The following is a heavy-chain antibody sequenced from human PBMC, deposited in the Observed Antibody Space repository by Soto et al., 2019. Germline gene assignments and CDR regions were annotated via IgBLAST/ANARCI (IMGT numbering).Heavy chain of an antibody. CDR3: AREGDYGDYGRGYYYYGMDV. V-gene: IGHV6-1*01. CDR1: GDSVSSNSAA. J-gene: IGHJ6*02. CDR2: TYYRSKWYN. Sequence: PSQTLSLTCAISGDSVSSNSAAWNWIRQSPSRGLEWLGRTYYRSKWYNDYAVSVKSRITINPDTSKNQFSLQLNSVTPEDTAVYYCAREGDYGDYGRGYYYYGMDVWGQGTTVTVSS. D-gene: IGHD4-17*01.